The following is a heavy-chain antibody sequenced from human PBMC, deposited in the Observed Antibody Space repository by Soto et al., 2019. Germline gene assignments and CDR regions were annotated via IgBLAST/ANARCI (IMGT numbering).Heavy chain of an antibody. CDR3: ARGVSPKGYFDY. J-gene: IGHJ4*03. CDR1: GGTFSSYA. D-gene: IGHD6-13*01. CDR2: IIPIFGTA. V-gene: IGHV1-69*13. Sequence: SVKVSCKASGGTFSSYAISWVRQAPGQGLEWMGGIIPIFGTANYAQKFQGRVTITADESTSTAYMELSSLRSEDTAVYYCARGVSPKGYFDYWGQGTLVTVSS.